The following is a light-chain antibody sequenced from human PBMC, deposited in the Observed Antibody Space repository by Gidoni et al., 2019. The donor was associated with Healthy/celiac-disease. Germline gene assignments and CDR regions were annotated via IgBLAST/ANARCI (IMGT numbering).Light chain of an antibody. CDR2: NAA. CDR1: QDISKH. J-gene: IGKJ4*01. CDR3: QQEEDLPLT. V-gene: IGKV1-33*01. Sequence: DIQMTPSPTSLSASVGDRVTITCQASQDISKHLNWYQQKPGKPPKLLIYNAAALGSGDPSRFGGSGSGTDYTLTISSLQTEDFATYYCQQEEDLPLTFGGGTKVDFK.